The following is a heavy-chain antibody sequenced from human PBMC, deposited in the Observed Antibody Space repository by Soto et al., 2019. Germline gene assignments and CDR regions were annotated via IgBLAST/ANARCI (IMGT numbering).Heavy chain of an antibody. CDR1: EFTFANAW. Sequence: PGGSLRLSCAASEFTFANAWTSWVRQAPGKGLEWVGRIKSKADGGTTDYAAPVKGRFTISRHESQNTLYLQMNSLKTEDTAVYYCTSLYYGHWGQGTLVTVSS. V-gene: IGHV3-15*01. CDR3: TSLYYGH. D-gene: IGHD4-17*01. CDR2: IKSKADGGTT. J-gene: IGHJ4*02.